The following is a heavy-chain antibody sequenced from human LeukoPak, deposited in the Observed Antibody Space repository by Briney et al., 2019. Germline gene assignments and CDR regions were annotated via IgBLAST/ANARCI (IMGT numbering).Heavy chain of an antibody. Sequence: ASETLSLTCTVSGGSISSYYWSWIRQPAGKGLEWIGRIYSSGDTYYNPSLNSRVTMSVDTSKNQFSLRLTSVTAADTAIYYCARDAYYYDTGAYYVTDSWGQGTLVTVSS. CDR1: GGSISSYY. V-gene: IGHV4-4*07. D-gene: IGHD3-22*01. CDR2: IYSSGDT. CDR3: ARDAYYYDTGAYYVTDS. J-gene: IGHJ4*02.